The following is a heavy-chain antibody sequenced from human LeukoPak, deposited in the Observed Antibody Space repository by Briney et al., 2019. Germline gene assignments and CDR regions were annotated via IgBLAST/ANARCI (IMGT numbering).Heavy chain of an antibody. Sequence: PGGSLRLSGAASGFTFSDYYMSWLRQAPGKGLEWVSYISSSGSTIYYADSVKGRFTISRDNAKNSLYLQMNSLRAEDTAVYYCARVAYDSEAKEWFDPWGQGTLVTVSS. D-gene: IGHD3-10*01. V-gene: IGHV3-11*01. CDR3: ARVAYDSEAKEWFDP. CDR1: GFTFSDYY. J-gene: IGHJ5*02. CDR2: ISSSGSTI.